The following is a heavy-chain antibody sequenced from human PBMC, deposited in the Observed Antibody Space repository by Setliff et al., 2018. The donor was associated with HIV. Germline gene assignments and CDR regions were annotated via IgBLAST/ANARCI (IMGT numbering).Heavy chain of an antibody. CDR1: GFTFGDYD. CDR3: TRARYPSYYDYVWGSYPFDY. CDR2: IRSKVYGGTT. V-gene: IGHV3-49*04. Sequence: GGSLRLSCTASGFTFGDYDMSWVRQAPGKGLEWVGFIRSKVYGGTTEYAASVKVRFTISRYDSKSLAYLPMNSLKTEDTAVYYCTRARYPSYYDYVWGSYPFDYWGQGTLVTVSS. D-gene: IGHD3-16*01. J-gene: IGHJ4*02.